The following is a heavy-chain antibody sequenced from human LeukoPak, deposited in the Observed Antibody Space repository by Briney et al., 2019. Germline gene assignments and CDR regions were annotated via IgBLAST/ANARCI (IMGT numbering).Heavy chain of an antibody. J-gene: IGHJ4*02. D-gene: IGHD3-16*01. V-gene: IGHV4-59*01. CDR3: ARVPGGRNFDY. CDR1: GGSISSYY. Sequence: PSETLSLTCTVSGGSISSYYWSWIRQPPGKGLEWIGYIYYSESTNYNPSLKSRVTISVDTSKNQFSLKLSSVTAADTAVYYCARVPGGRNFDYWGQGTLVTVSS. CDR2: IYYSEST.